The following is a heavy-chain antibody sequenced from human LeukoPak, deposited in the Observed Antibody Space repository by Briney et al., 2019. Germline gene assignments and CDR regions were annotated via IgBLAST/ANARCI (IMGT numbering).Heavy chain of an antibody. V-gene: IGHV3-73*01. CDR2: IRSTANGYAT. Sequence: PGGSLRLSCAASGFTFSGSALHWVRQASGKGLERVGRIRSTANGYATAYAASVKGRFTISRDDSKNTAYLQMDSLKTEDTAVYYCTGNYYGSGSYADFDYWGHGTLVTVSS. CDR1: GFTFSGSA. D-gene: IGHD3-10*01. CDR3: TGNYYGSGSYADFDY. J-gene: IGHJ4*01.